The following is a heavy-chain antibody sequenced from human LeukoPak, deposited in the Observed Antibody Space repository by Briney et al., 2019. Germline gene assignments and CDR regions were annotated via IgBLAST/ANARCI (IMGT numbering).Heavy chain of an antibody. CDR2: INAGNGNT. D-gene: IGHD3-3*01. Sequence: ASVKVSCKASGYTFTNYAMHWVRQAPGQRLEWMGWINAGNGNTKYSQKFQGRVTITRDTSASTAYMELRSLRSDDTAVYYCARETLSYYDFWSGYYTGVNWFDPWGQGTLVTVSS. V-gene: IGHV1-3*01. CDR1: GYTFTNYA. J-gene: IGHJ5*02. CDR3: ARETLSYYDFWSGYYTGVNWFDP.